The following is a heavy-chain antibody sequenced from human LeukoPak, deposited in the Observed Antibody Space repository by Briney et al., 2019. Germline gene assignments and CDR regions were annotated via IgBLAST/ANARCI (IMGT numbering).Heavy chain of an antibody. CDR3: ARGYSYGYFYYYYYMDV. J-gene: IGHJ6*03. D-gene: IGHD5-18*01. CDR2: ISAYNGNT. V-gene: IGHV1-18*01. Sequence: GASVKVSCKASGYTFTSYGISWVRQAPGQGLEWMGWISAYNGNTNYAQKLQGRVTMTTDTSTSTAYMELRRLRSDDTAVYYCARGYSYGYFYYYYYMDVWGKGTTVTVSS. CDR1: GYTFTSYG.